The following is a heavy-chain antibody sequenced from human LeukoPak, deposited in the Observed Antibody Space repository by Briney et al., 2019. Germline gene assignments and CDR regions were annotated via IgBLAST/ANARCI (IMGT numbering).Heavy chain of an antibody. CDR2: IYPGDSDT. CDR3: ARIPATYYYYYMDV. V-gene: IGHV5-51*01. CDR1: GYSFMDYW. D-gene: IGHD2-2*01. J-gene: IGHJ6*03. Sequence: GESLKIPCKGSGYSFMDYWIGWVRQMPGKGLEWMGIIYPGDSDTRYSPSFQGQVTISADKSISTAYLQWSSLKASDTAMYYCARIPATYYYYYMDVWAKGPRSPSP.